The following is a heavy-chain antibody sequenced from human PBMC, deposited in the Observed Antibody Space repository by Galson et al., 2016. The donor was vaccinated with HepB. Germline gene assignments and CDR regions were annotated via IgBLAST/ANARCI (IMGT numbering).Heavy chain of an antibody. CDR1: GFPFTLYY. D-gene: IGHD5-18*01. CDR3: CVDTAMDYVFDY. V-gene: IGHV3-11*06. Sequence: SLRLSCAVSGFPFTLYYMSWVRQAPGKGLEWVSYISNSGYYTNYADSVKGRFSISRDNSKNTLYLQLNSLRAEDTAVYYCCVDTAMDYVFDYWGQGTLVTVSS. J-gene: IGHJ4*02. CDR2: ISNSGYYT.